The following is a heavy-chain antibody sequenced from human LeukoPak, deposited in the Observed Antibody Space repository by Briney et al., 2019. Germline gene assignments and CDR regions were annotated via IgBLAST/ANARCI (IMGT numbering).Heavy chain of an antibody. Sequence: ASVKVSCKASGFTFTSYSMQWVRQAPGQRLEWMGIINPSGSITSYTQKFQGRVTITRDTSTSTVYMELSSLRSDDTAVYYCASSGERGDSGAFDIWGQGTMVTVSS. CDR2: INPSGSIT. D-gene: IGHD2-21*02. CDR1: GFTFTSYS. J-gene: IGHJ3*02. V-gene: IGHV1-46*01. CDR3: ASSGERGDSGAFDI.